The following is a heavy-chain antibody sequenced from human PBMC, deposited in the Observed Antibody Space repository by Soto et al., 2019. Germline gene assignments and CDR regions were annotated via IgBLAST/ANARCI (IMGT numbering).Heavy chain of an antibody. CDR1: GFTFSSYG. Sequence: PGGSLRLSCAASGFTFSSYGMHWVRQAPGKGLEWVAVISYDGSNKYYADSVKGRFTISRDNSKNTLYLQMNSLRAEDTAVYYCAKEIYGDSHPDYYYYYGMDVWGQGTTVTVSS. CDR3: AKEIYGDSHPDYYYYYGMDV. CDR2: ISYDGSNK. D-gene: IGHD4-17*01. V-gene: IGHV3-30*18. J-gene: IGHJ6*02.